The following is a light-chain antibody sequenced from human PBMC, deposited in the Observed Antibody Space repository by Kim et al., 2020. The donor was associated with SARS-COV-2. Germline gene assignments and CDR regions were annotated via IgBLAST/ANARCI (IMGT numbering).Light chain of an antibody. CDR2: DVS. V-gene: IGLV2-14*01. CDR3: SSYTSSSTL. Sequence: QSALTQPASVSGFPGQSITISCTGTSSDVGGYNYVSWYQQHPGKAPKLMIYDVSKRPSGVSNRFSGSKSGNTASLTISGLQAEDEADYYCSSYTSSSTLFGGGTQLTVL. J-gene: IGLJ2*01. CDR1: SSDVGGYNY.